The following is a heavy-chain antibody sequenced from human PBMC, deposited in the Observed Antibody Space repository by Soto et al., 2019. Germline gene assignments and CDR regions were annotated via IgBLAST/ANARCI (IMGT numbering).Heavy chain of an antibody. Sequence: SETLSLTCAVSGGSISSGGYSWSWIRQPPGKGLEWIGYMYHSGSTYYNPSLKSRVTISIDRSKNQFSLKLTSVTAAGTAVYYCTTQGFGGLHGLVDVWGQGTTVTVSS. CDR2: MYHSGST. J-gene: IGHJ6*02. V-gene: IGHV4-30-2*01. CDR3: TTQGFGGLHGLVDV. D-gene: IGHD3-10*01. CDR1: GGSISSGGYS.